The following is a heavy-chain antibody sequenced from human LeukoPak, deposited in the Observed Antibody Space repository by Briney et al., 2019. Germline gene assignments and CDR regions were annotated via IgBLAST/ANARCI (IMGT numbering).Heavy chain of an antibody. CDR1: GYTFTSYA. V-gene: IGHV1-3*02. Sequence: ASVKVSCKASGYTFTSYAMHWVRQAPGQRLEWMGRSNAGNGNTKYSQEFQGRVTITRDTSASTAYMELSSLRSEDMAVYSCARAYNYYDSSGYYLGYYFDYWGQGTLVTVSS. J-gene: IGHJ4*02. D-gene: IGHD3-22*01. CDR2: SNAGNGNT. CDR3: ARAYNYYDSSGYYLGYYFDY.